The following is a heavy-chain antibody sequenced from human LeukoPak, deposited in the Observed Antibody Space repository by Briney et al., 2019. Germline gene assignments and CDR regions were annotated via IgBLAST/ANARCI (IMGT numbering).Heavy chain of an antibody. CDR1: GFTFSSYG. D-gene: IGHD3-10*01. CDR3: AKSGWVPLWFGESPIGDY. CDR2: ISYDGSNK. Sequence: SGGSLRLSCAASGFTFSSYGMHWVRQAPGKGLEWVAVISYDGSNKYYADSVKGRFTISRDNSKNTLYLQMNSLRAEDTAVYYCAKSGWVPLWFGESPIGDYWGQGTLVTVSS. V-gene: IGHV3-30*18. J-gene: IGHJ4*02.